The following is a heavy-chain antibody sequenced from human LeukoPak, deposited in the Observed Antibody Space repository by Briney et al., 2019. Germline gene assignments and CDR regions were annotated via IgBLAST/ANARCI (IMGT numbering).Heavy chain of an antibody. Sequence: GGSLRLSCAASGFTFSTYAMSWVRQAPGKGLEWVSGISGSGGSTYYADSVKGRLTISRDNSKNTLYLQVNSLRAEDTAVYYCAKLIFSGDYWGQGTLVTVSS. CDR2: ISGSGGST. J-gene: IGHJ4*02. V-gene: IGHV3-23*01. D-gene: IGHD3-9*01. CDR3: AKLIFSGDY. CDR1: GFTFSTYA.